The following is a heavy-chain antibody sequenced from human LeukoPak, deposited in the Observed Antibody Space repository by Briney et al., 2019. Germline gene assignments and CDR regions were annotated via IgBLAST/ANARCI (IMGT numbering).Heavy chain of an antibody. J-gene: IGHJ6*02. Sequence: GASVKVSCKASGYTFTGYYMHWVRQAPGQGLEWMGWINPNSGGTNYAQKFQGRVTMTRDTSISTAYMELSRLRSDDTAVYYCASRYYDILTGSNYYGMDVWGQGTTVTVSS. CDR1: GYTFTGYY. CDR3: ASRYYDILTGSNYYGMDV. V-gene: IGHV1-2*02. CDR2: INPNSGGT. D-gene: IGHD3-9*01.